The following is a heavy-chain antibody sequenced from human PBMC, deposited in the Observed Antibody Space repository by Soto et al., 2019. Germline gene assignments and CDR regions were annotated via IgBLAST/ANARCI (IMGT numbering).Heavy chain of an antibody. CDR3: ATLRFGEEDYYYGMDV. CDR2: IIPIFGTA. J-gene: IGHJ6*02. V-gene: IGHV1-69*12. CDR1: GGTFSSYA. D-gene: IGHD3-10*01. Sequence: QVQLVQSGAEVKKPGSSVKVSCKASGGTFSSYAISWVRQAPGQGLEWMGGIIPIFGTANYAQKFQGRVTITADESTSTAYMELSSVRSEDTAVYYCATLRFGEEDYYYGMDVWGQGTTVTVSS.